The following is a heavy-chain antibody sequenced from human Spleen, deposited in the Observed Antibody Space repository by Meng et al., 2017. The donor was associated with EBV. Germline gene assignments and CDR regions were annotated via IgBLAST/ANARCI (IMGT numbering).Heavy chain of an antibody. CDR2: IYFTGST. CDR1: GVSGTCHY. D-gene: IGHD1-1*01. CDR3: ARTGTTGGTFDY. Sequence: QLTVQEFGPWLFKPSEPLSLTGSVFGVSGTCHYCSWIRPPPGRGLEWLGYIYFTGSTNYNPSLKSRVTISVDTSKNQFSLRLTSVTAADTAVYYCARTGTTGGTFDYWGQGSLVTVSS. V-gene: IGHV4-59*02. J-gene: IGHJ4*02.